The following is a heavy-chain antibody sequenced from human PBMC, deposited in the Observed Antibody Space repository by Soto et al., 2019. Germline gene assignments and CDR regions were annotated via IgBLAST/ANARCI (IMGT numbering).Heavy chain of an antibody. D-gene: IGHD2-2*01. Sequence: QLQLQESGPGLVKPSETLSLTRSVSGNSISSYFRSWIRQTPGKGLEWVGFIYDSGDTQYNPSLESRATISLDTSKSQFSLRLRSVTAADTAMYYCVSSRSAIYGDAFDVWGRGTMVTVSS. V-gene: IGHV4-59*01. CDR3: VSSRSAIYGDAFDV. J-gene: IGHJ3*01. CDR2: IYDSGDT. CDR1: GNSISSYF.